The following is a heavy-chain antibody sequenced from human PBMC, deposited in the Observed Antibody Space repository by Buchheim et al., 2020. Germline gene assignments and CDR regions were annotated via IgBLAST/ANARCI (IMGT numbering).Heavy chain of an antibody. CDR2: ISGDGANT. D-gene: IGHD6-6*01. CDR1: GFTFSSYA. V-gene: IGHV3-23*01. CDR3: ATYKYSSSSDYYYGMDV. Sequence: EVQVLESGGGLVQPGGSLRLSCAASGFTFSSYAMSWVRQTPGKGLEWVSGISGDGANTYYADSVRGRFTPSRDNSKKTVYMQMHSLRAEDTALYYCATYKYSSSSDYYYGMDVWGQGTT. J-gene: IGHJ6*02.